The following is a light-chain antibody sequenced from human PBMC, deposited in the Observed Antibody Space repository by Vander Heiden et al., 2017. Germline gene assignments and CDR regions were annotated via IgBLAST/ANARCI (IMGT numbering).Light chain of an antibody. V-gene: IGLV2-14*01. Sequence: QSALTQPASASGSPGQSITISCNGTSSDVGGYNYVSWYQQHPGKAPKLMIYEVSNRPSGVSNRFSGSKSGNTVSLTISGLQAEDEADYYCSSYTSSTWVFGGGTKLTAL. CDR3: SSYTSSTWV. J-gene: IGLJ3*02. CDR1: SSDVGGYNY. CDR2: EVS.